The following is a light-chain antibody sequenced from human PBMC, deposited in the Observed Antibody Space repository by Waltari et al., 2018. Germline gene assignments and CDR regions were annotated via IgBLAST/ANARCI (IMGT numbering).Light chain of an antibody. V-gene: IGLV2-8*01. Sequence: GTSSDVGGYNYVSWYQQHPGKAPKLMIYEVSKRPSGVPDRFSGSKSGNTASLTVSGLQAEDEADYYCSSYAGSNNYVFGTGTKVTVL. CDR2: EVS. CDR3: SSYAGSNNYV. CDR1: SSDVGGYNY. J-gene: IGLJ1*01.